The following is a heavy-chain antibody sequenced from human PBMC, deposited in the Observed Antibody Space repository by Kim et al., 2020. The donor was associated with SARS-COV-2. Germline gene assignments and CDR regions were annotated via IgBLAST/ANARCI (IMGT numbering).Heavy chain of an antibody. Sequence: GGSLRLSCTVSGFTFSSYGFHWVRQAPGKGLEWVAVIWYDGSKKYYADSVKGRFTISRDNSKITLYLQMNSLRAEDTAVYYCARDPATVTTYFDYWGQGTLVTVSS. CDR1: GFTFSSYG. D-gene: IGHD4-17*01. J-gene: IGHJ4*02. CDR2: IWYDGSKK. V-gene: IGHV3-33*01. CDR3: ARDPATVTTYFDY.